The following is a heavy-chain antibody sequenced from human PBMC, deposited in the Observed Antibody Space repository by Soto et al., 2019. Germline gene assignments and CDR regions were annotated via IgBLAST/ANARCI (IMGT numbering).Heavy chain of an antibody. V-gene: IGHV4-4*02. CDR2: VYQSGSP. Sequence: PSETLSLTCAVSGGSIRSSSWWSWVRQPPGKGLEWLGEVYQSGSPNYSPSLKGRVTISLDKSKNQVCLKLSSVTAADTAVYYCTRDPHSSSFYGDYWGQGTLVTVSS. CDR3: TRDPHSSSFYGDY. J-gene: IGHJ4*02. CDR1: GGSIRSSSW. D-gene: IGHD3-22*01.